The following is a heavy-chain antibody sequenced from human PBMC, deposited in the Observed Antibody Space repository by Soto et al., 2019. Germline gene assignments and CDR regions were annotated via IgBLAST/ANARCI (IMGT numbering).Heavy chain of an antibody. D-gene: IGHD3-3*01. Sequence: SETLSLTCTVSGGSISTFYWSWIRQPPGKGLEWIGFIYYTGTTNYNPSLKSRVTISVDTSKNQFSLKLNSVTAADTAVYYCARNSIVGDDEGFDSWGQGTLVSVSS. CDR3: ARNSIVGDDEGFDS. CDR1: GGSISTFY. J-gene: IGHJ5*01. V-gene: IGHV4-59*01. CDR2: IYYTGTT.